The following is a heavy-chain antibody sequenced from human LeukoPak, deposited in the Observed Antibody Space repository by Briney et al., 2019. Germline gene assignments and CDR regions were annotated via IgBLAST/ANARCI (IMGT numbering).Heavy chain of an antibody. CDR1: GYTFSSYG. CDR3: ARVGLLTGYYFFDY. Sequence: ASVKVSCKTSGYTFSSYGIARVRQAPGQGLEWVGWIRGDNGDTNYAQKLQGRVTMTTDTSTSTAYMELRSLGSDETAVYYCARVGLLTGYYFFDYWGQGTLVTVSS. J-gene: IGHJ4*02. D-gene: IGHD3-9*01. CDR2: IRGDNGDT. V-gene: IGHV1-18*01.